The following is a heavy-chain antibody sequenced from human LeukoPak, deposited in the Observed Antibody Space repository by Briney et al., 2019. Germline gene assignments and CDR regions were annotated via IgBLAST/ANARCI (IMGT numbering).Heavy chain of an antibody. CDR1: GGSFSGYY. CDR2: INHSGST. V-gene: IGHV4-34*01. CDR3: ARGREEGYFDY. Sequence: SETLSLTCAVYGGSFSGYYWSWIRHPPGKGLEWIGEINHSGSTNYNPSLKSRVTISVDTSKNQFSLKLSSVTAADTAVYYCARGREEGYFDYWGQGTLVTVSS. J-gene: IGHJ4*02.